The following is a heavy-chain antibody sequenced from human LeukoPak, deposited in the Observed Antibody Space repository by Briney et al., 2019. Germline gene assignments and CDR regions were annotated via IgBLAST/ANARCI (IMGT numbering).Heavy chain of an antibody. CDR2: ISYDGSNK. J-gene: IGHJ5*02. CDR1: GFTFSSYG. Sequence: GRSLRLSCAASGFTFSSYGMHWVRQAPGKGLEWVAVISYDGSNKYYADSVKGRFTISRDNAKNSLYLQMNSLRAEDTAVYYCARARGWFDPWGQGTLVTVSS. CDR3: ARARGWFDP. V-gene: IGHV3-30*03.